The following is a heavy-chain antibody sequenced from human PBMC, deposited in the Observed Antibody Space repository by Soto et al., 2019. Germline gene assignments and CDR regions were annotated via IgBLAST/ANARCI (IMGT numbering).Heavy chain of an antibody. Sequence: EVQLVESGGGLVQPGGSLKLSCAASGFTFSGSAMHWVRQASGKGLEWVGRIRTKVNDYATSYAASVKGRFTISRDDSKNTAYLQMNSLKTEDTAVYYCTRLNTYPDSSGYYYGFDYWGQGTLVTVSS. J-gene: IGHJ4*02. CDR3: TRLNTYPDSSGYYYGFDY. CDR1: GFTFSGSA. CDR2: IRTKVNDYAT. D-gene: IGHD3-22*01. V-gene: IGHV3-73*02.